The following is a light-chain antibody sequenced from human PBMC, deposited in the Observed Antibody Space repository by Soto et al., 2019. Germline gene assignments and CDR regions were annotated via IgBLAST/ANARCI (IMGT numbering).Light chain of an antibody. CDR3: QQYGSSLT. CDR2: DAS. CDR1: QSISTY. V-gene: IGKV1-39*01. J-gene: IGKJ1*01. Sequence: DIQMTQSPSSLSASVVNRVTITFRASQSISTYLNWYQKKPGKAPNLLIYDASRLQSGVPSRFSGSGGGTDFTLTISRVEPEDFALYYCQQYGSSLTFGLGTKVDIK.